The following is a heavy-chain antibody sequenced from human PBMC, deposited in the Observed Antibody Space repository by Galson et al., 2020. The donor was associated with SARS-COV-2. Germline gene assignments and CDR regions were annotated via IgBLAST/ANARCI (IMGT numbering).Heavy chain of an antibody. CDR2: ISSNGGST. CDR1: GFTFSSYA. D-gene: IGHD3-10*01. J-gene: IGHJ3*02. Sequence: GESLKISCAASGFTFSSYAMHWVRQAPGKGLEYVSAISSNGGSTYYANSVKGRFTISRDNSKNTLYLQMGSLRAEDMAVYYCARGWNVLLVFGESDDAFDIWGQGTMVTVSS. CDR3: ARGWNVLLVFGESDDAFDI. V-gene: IGHV3-64*01.